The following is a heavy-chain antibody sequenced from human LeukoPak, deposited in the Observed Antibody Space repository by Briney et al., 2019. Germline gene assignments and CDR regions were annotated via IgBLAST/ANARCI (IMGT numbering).Heavy chain of an antibody. V-gene: IGHV4-59*01. D-gene: IGHD3-22*01. CDR2: IYYSGST. CDR3: ARGAFRTVVVGTRYYYYMDV. CDR1: GGSINSYY. Sequence: SETLSLTCTVSGGSINSYYWSWLRQPPGKGLEWLGYIYYSGSTNYNPSLKSRVTISLETSKNQFSLKMRSVTAADTAVYFCARGAFRTVVVGTRYYYYMDVWGKGTTVTVSS. J-gene: IGHJ6*03.